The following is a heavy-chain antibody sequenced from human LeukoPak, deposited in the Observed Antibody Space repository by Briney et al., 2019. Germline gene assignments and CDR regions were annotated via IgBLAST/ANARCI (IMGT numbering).Heavy chain of an antibody. V-gene: IGHV4-39*07. CDR1: GGSISSSSYY. Sequence: SEALSLTCTVSGGSISSSSYYWGWIRQPPGKGLEWIGSIYHSGSTYYNPSLKSRVTISVDTSKNQFSLKLSSVTAADTAFYYCARDDLLHRNWFDPWGQGTLVTVSS. CDR3: ARDDLLHRNWFDP. J-gene: IGHJ5*02. D-gene: IGHD3-22*01. CDR2: IYHSGST.